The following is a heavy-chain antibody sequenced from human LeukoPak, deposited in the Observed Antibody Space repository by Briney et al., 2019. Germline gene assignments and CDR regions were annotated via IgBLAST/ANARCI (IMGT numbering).Heavy chain of an antibody. Sequence: SETLSLTCAVYGGSFSGYYWSWIRQPPGKGLKWIGEINHSGSTNYNPSLKSRVTISVDTSKNQFSLKLSSVTAADTAVYYCARGRPKGYCSSTSCYTVNWFDPWGQGTLVTVSS. CDR1: GGSFSGYY. CDR2: INHSGST. J-gene: IGHJ5*02. D-gene: IGHD2-2*02. V-gene: IGHV4-34*01. CDR3: ARGRPKGYCSSTSCYTVNWFDP.